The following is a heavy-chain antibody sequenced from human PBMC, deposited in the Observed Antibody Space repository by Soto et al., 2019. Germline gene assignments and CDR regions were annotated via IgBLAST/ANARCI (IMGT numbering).Heavy chain of an antibody. J-gene: IGHJ4*02. CDR2: VYYSGIS. CDR1: GGSISSSSFY. D-gene: IGHD6-13*01. Sequence: QVQLQESGPGLVKPSETLSLTCTVSGGSISSSSFYCGWIRQPPGKGLEWIGSVYYSGISSYNPALRARVNISEDTSKTQFSLKVSSVPAADTAVYYCAILPTSRRQLVLAYFDYWGQGTLATVSS. V-gene: IGHV4-39*01. CDR3: AILPTSRRQLVLAYFDY.